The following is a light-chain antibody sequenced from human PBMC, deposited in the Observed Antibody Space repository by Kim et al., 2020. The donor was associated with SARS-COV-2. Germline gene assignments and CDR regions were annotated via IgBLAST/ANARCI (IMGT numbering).Light chain of an antibody. V-gene: IGLV2-8*01. CDR1: SSDFGGFNY. CDR2: EVI. Sequence: PGTSFTISGSDTSSDFGGFNYVSLYQHNPSKAPKLIIYEVIKRPSGVPDRFSGSKSGNTASLTVSGLQAEDEADYYCTTHGGYNYVFGTGTKVTVL. CDR3: TTHGGYNYV. J-gene: IGLJ1*01.